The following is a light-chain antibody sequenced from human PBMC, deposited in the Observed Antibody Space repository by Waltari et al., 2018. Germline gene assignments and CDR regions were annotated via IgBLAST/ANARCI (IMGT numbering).Light chain of an antibody. V-gene: IGKV3-11*01. CDR2: DAF. CDR1: QSISDY. Sequence: EIVLTQSPATLSLSPGERATLSCRARQSISDYIVWYQQRPGQAPRLLIYDAFNRAPGVPARFSVSGSGTDFTLTISSLEPEDFAVYYCQQRSGWPPNYTFGQGTKLEIK. J-gene: IGKJ2*01. CDR3: QQRSGWPPNYT.